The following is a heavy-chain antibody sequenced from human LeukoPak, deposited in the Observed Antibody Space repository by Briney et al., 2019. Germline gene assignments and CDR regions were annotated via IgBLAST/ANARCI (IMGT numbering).Heavy chain of an antibody. CDR1: GGSFSGYY. D-gene: IGHD6-6*01. CDR2: INHSGST. J-gene: IGHJ6*02. V-gene: IGHV4-34*01. Sequence: SETLSLTCAVYGGSFSGYYWSWIRQPPGKGLEWIGEINHSGSTNYNPSLKSRVTISVDTSKNQFSLKLSSVTAADPAGYYCAGGLKAARPYYYGMDVWGQGTTVTVSS. CDR3: AGGLKAARPYYYGMDV.